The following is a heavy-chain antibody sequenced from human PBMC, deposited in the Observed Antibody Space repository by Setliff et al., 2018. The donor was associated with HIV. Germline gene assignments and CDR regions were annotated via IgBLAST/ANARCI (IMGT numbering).Heavy chain of an antibody. CDR2: INYSGDT. J-gene: IGHJ5*01. CDR1: GGSFSSSSYY. Sequence: SETLSLTCTVSGGSFSSSSYYWNWVRQPPGKGLEWIGEINYSGDTTYNPSLKSRVNMFIDTSKKQFSLKVASVTAADTAVYYCVRQHGDYAFGSWGQGTLVTVSS. D-gene: IGHD4-17*01. V-gene: IGHV4-39*01. CDR3: VRQHGDYAFGS.